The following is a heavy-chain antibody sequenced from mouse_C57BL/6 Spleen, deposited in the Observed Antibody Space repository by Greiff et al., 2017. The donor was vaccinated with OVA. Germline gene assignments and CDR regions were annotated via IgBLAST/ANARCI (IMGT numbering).Heavy chain of an antibody. J-gene: IGHJ2*01. Sequence: QVQLQQPGAELVRPGSSVKLSCKASGYTFTSYWMDWVKQRPGQGLEWIGNIYPSDSETHYNQKFKDKATLTVDKSSSTAYMQLSSLTSEDSAVYYCAKIGGGCFDYWGQGTTLTVSS. CDR1: GYTFTSYW. CDR2: IYPSDSET. CDR3: AKIGGGCFDY. D-gene: IGHD3-3*01. V-gene: IGHV1-61*01.